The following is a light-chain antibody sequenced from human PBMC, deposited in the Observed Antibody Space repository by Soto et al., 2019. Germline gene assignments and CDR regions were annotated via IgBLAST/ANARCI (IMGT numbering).Light chain of an antibody. CDR2: SNN. V-gene: IGLV1-44*01. J-gene: IGLJ3*02. CDR3: AAWDDSLNGWV. CDR1: SSNIGSNT. Sequence: QSVLPQSPSASGTPGQRVTISCSGSSSNIGSNTVNWYQQVPGTAPKLLIYSNNQRPSGVPDRFSGSKSGTSASLAISGLQSEAEADYYCAAWDDSLNGWVFGGGTKLTVL.